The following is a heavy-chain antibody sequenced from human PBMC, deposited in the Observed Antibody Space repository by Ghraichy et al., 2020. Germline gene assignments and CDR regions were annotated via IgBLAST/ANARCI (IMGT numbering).Heavy chain of an antibody. Sequence: GGSLRLSCAASGFTVNSNFMNWVRQAPGKGLEWVSVIYTSSSTYYADSVKGRFTISRDISKNTLYLQMNSLRAEDTAVYYCATGVRPMGTFHHWGQGTLVTVSS. CDR3: ATGVRPMGTFHH. V-gene: IGHV3-53*01. D-gene: IGHD5-18*01. CDR1: GFTVNSNF. J-gene: IGHJ4*02. CDR2: IYTSSST.